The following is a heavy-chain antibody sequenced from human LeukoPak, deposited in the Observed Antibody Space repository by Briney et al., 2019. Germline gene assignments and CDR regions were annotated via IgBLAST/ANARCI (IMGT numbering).Heavy chain of an antibody. V-gene: IGHV3-66*03. Sequence: MSWVRQAPGKGLEWVGLIRDSGEAFYADFARGRFAISRDESENTLYFQMNSLRVEDTAVYFCARDRAANQDWVEFDPWGQGTPVIVSS. CDR2: IRDSGEA. J-gene: IGHJ5*02. CDR3: ARDRAANQDWVEFDP. D-gene: IGHD3/OR15-3a*01.